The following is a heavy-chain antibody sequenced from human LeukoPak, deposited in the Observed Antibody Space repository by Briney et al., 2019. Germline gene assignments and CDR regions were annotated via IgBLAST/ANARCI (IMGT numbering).Heavy chain of an antibody. V-gene: IGHV4-59*01. CDR3: ARAYPRIQLWSELYYYMDV. D-gene: IGHD5-18*01. Sequence: SETLSLTCTVSGGSISSYYWSWIRQPPGKGLEWIGYIYHSGSTNYNPSLKSRVTISVDTSKNQFSLKLSSVTAADTAVYYCARAYPRIQLWSELYYYMDVWGKGTTVTVSS. CDR2: IYHSGST. CDR1: GGSISSYY. J-gene: IGHJ6*03.